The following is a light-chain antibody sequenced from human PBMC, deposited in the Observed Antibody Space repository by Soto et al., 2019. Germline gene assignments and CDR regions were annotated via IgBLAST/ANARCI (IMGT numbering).Light chain of an antibody. CDR1: QSVSSN. Sequence: EIVMTPSPATLSVSPGERATLSCRASQSVSSNLAWYQQTPGQAPRLLIYDASNRATGIPARFSGSGSGTDFTLTISSLEPEDFAVYYCQQRSNWPPITFGQGTRLEI. V-gene: IGKV3-11*01. CDR2: DAS. J-gene: IGKJ5*01. CDR3: QQRSNWPPIT.